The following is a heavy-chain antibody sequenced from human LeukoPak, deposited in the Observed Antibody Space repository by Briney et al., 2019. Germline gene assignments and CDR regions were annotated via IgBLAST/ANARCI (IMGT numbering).Heavy chain of an antibody. D-gene: IGHD3-16*01. J-gene: IGHJ4*02. CDR2: IYYSGST. Sequence: SETLSLTCTVSGGSISSYYWSWIRQPPGKGLEWFGYIYYSGSTNYNPSLKSRVTISVDTSKNQFSLKLSSVTAADTAVYYCARGGPPPDYFDYWGQGTLVTVSS. V-gene: IGHV4-59*01. CDR3: ARGGPPPDYFDY. CDR1: GGSISSYY.